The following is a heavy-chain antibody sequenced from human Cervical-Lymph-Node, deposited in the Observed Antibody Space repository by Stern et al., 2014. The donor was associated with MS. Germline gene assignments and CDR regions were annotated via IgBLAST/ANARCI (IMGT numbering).Heavy chain of an antibody. Sequence: DQLVQSGAEVKKPGASVRVSCKASGYTFTNNYMHWVGQAPGQGIEWMGRIKPSGGSASYAQKFQGIVAMTRDTSADTVYMELSSLRSEDTAVYYCARDQKSYDTGGFDYWGQGTLVTVSS. J-gene: IGHJ4*02. D-gene: IGHD3-22*01. V-gene: IGHV1-46*03. CDR3: ARDQKSYDTGGFDY. CDR1: GYTFTNNY. CDR2: IKPSGGSA.